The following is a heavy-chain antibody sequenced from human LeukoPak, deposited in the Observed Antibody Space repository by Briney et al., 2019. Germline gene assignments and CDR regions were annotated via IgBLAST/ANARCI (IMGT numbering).Heavy chain of an antibody. CDR3: ARLSSFAFDV. CDR1: GFTCSTYV. J-gene: IGHJ3*01. Sequence: GGSLRLSCAASGFTCSTYVMSWVRQAPGKGLEWLSLILHNGDSTYYADSVKGRFTISRDNSKNTLYLQMNSLRAEDTAVYYCARLSSFAFDVWGQGTMVTVSS. D-gene: IGHD3-16*02. V-gene: IGHV3-23*01. CDR2: ILHNGDST.